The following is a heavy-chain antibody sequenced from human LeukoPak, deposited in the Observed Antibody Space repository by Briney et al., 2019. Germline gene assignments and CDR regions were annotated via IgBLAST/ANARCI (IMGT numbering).Heavy chain of an antibody. CDR1: GYTFTGYY. CDR2: ISAYNGNT. D-gene: IGHD3-22*01. Sequence: ASVKVSCKASGYTFTGYYMHWVRQAPGQGLEWMGWISAYNGNTNYAQKLQGRVTMTTDTSTSTAYMELRSLRSDDTAVYYCARDSYYDSSGYYPDAFDIWGQGTMVTVSS. V-gene: IGHV1-18*04. CDR3: ARDSYYDSSGYYPDAFDI. J-gene: IGHJ3*02.